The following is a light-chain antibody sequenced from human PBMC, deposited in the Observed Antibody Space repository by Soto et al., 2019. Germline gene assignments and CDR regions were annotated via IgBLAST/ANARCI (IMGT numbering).Light chain of an antibody. CDR2: GAS. J-gene: IGKJ2*01. V-gene: IGKV3-20*01. CDR1: QSVRSTY. CDR3: QQYGDSSSYT. Sequence: EIVLTQSPGTLSLSPGDRATLSCRASQSVRSTYLDWYQQNPGQPPRLLIYGASSRATGIPDRFSGSGSGTEFTLTISSLEPEYFGVYYCQQYGDSSSYTFGQGTKLEIK.